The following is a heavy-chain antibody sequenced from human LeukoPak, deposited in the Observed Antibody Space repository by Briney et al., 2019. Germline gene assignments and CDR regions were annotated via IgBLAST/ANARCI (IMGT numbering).Heavy chain of an antibody. CDR2: ISYDGSNK. Sequence: GGSLRLSCAASGFTFSSYAMHWVRQAPGKGLEWVAVISYDGSNKYYADSVKGRFTISRDNSKNTLYLQMNSLRAEDTAVYYCARDSDIVVVPAAPGLYWYFDLWGRGTLVTVSS. CDR3: ARDSDIVVVPAAPGLYWYFDL. J-gene: IGHJ2*01. CDR1: GFTFSSYA. D-gene: IGHD2-2*01. V-gene: IGHV3-30-3*01.